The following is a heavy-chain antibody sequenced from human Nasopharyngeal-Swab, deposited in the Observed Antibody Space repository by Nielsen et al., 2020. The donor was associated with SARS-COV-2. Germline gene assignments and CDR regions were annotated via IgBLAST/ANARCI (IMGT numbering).Heavy chain of an antibody. J-gene: IGHJ4*02. D-gene: IGHD5-18*01. Sequence: ASVKVSCKASGYTFTSYGISWVRQAPGQGLEWMGWISAYNGNTNYAQKLQGRVTMTTDTSTSTAYMELRSLRSDDTAVYYCARDPPLLEGGYSYGFPRLDYWGQGTLVTVSS. CDR1: GYTFTSYG. CDR2: ISAYNGNT. CDR3: ARDPPLLEGGYSYGFPRLDY. V-gene: IGHV1-18*01.